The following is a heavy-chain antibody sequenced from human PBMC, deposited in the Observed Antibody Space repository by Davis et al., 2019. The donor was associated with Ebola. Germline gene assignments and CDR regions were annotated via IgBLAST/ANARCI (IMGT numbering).Heavy chain of an antibody. J-gene: IGHJ4*02. Sequence: HTGGSLRLSCVVSGFTFSSYWMHWVRQAPGKGLVWVSRIKTDGSTTSYADSVKGRFTVSRDNAKNTLYLQMNSLRAEDTAVYFCAREGRVFGCDYWGQGALVTVSS. CDR3: AREGRVFGCDY. CDR1: GFTFSSYW. V-gene: IGHV3-74*01. CDR2: IKTDGSTT. D-gene: IGHD3-3*01.